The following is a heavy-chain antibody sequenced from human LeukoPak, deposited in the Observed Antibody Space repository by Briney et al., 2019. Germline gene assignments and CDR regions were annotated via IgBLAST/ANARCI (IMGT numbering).Heavy chain of an antibody. CDR2: IAYDGSRK. J-gene: IGHJ5*02. CDR1: GFTFSGYG. V-gene: IGHV3-30*03. Sequence: PGRSLRLSCAASGFTFSGYGMHWVRQAPGKGLEWVTGIAYDGSRKHYADSVKGRFTISRDYSRNTMDLQMNSLRVGDTAVYHCTRYDSSRFDPWGQGTLVIVSA. D-gene: IGHD3-3*01. CDR3: TRYDSSRFDP.